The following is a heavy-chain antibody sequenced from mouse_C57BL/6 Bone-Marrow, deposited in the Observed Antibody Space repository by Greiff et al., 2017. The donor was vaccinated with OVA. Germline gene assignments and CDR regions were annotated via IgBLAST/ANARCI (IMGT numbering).Heavy chain of an antibody. J-gene: IGHJ2*01. CDR1: GYAFTNYL. D-gene: IGHD1-1*01. Sequence: VQLQQSGAELVRPGTSVKVSCKASGYAFTNYLIEWVKQRPGQGLEWIGVINPGSGGTTYNEKFKGKATLTADKASSTAYMQLSSLTSEDSAVYFCARADYYGSSLFDYWGQGTTLTVSS. CDR2: INPGSGGT. CDR3: ARADYYGSSLFDY. V-gene: IGHV1-54*01.